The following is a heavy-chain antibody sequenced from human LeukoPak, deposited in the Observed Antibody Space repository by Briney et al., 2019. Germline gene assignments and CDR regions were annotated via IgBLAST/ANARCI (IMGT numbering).Heavy chain of an antibody. CDR3: AKDLVYSSSVVSRDAFDM. CDR2: ISGSGGST. CDR1: GFTFSSYA. D-gene: IGHD6-6*01. V-gene: IGHV3-23*01. Sequence: GGSLRLSCAASGFTFSSYAMSWVRQAPGKGLEWVSAISGSGGSTYYADSVKGRFTISRDNSKNTLYLQMNSLRAEDTAVYYCAKDLVYSSSVVSRDAFDMWGQGTRVTVFS. J-gene: IGHJ3*02.